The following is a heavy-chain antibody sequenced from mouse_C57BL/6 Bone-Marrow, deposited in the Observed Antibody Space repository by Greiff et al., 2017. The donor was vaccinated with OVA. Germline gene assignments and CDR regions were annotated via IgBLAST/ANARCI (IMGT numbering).Heavy chain of an antibody. J-gene: IGHJ4*01. D-gene: IGHD1-1*01. Sequence: EVQVVESGGGLVKPGGSLKLSCAASGFTFSDYGMHWVRQAPEKGLEWVAYISSGSSTTYYADTVKGRFTISRDNAKNTLFLQMTSLRSEDTAMYYCARKYYGSSYDYYAMDYWGQGTSVTVSS. CDR2: ISSGSSTT. V-gene: IGHV5-17*01. CDR3: ARKYYGSSYDYYAMDY. CDR1: GFTFSDYG.